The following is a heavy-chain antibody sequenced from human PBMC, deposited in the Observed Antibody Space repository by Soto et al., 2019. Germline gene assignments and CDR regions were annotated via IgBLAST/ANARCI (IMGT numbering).Heavy chain of an antibody. CDR2: INPNSGGT. CDR3: ARGIVAAAARGMDV. V-gene: IGHV1-2*04. D-gene: IGHD6-13*01. J-gene: IGHJ6*02. Sequence: GASVKVSCKASGYTFTGYYMHWVRQAPGQGLEWMGWINPNSGGTNYAQKFQGWVTMTRDTSISTAYMELSRLRSDDTAVYYCARGIVAAAARGMDVWGQGTTVTVS. CDR1: GYTFTGYY.